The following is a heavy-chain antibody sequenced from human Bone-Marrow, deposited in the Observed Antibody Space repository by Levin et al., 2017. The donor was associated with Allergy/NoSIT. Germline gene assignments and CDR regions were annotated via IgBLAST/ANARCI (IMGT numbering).Heavy chain of an antibody. CDR2: ISAYNGNT. J-gene: IGHJ6*03. D-gene: IGHD6-19*01. CDR3: ARDPSDSSGWAYYYYYYMDV. Sequence: GESLKISCKASGYTFTNYAISWVRQAPGQGLEWMGWISAYNGNTNYAQKVQGRVTMTTDTSTSTAYMELRSLTSDDTAVYYCARDPSDSSGWAYYYYYYMDVWGKGTTVTVSS. CDR1: GYTFTNYA. V-gene: IGHV1-18*01.